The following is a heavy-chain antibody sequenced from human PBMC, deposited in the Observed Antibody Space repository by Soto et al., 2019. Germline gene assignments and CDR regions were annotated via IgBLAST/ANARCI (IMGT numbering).Heavy chain of an antibody. CDR2: INAGNGNT. J-gene: IGHJ6*02. Sequence: GDSVKVSCRASGGTFSSYAMHWVRQAPGQRLEWMGWINAGNGNTKYSQKFQGRVTITRDTSASTAYMELSSLRSEDTAVYYCARSNPLYHSSSWYLGKYGMDVWGQGTTVTVSS. CDR3: ARSNPLYHSSSWYLGKYGMDV. D-gene: IGHD6-13*01. CDR1: GGTFSSYA. V-gene: IGHV1-3*01.